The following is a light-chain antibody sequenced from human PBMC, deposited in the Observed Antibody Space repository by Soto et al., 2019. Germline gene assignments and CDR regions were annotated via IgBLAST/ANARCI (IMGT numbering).Light chain of an antibody. V-gene: IGLV3-27*01. Sequence: SYELTQPSSVSVSPGQTARITCSGDLLAKTYARWFHQRPGQAPVLLIYKDTERPSGIPERFSGSSSGSTVTLTISGAHVDDEGDYYCYSATDDHVVLFGGGTKLTVL. CDR1: LLAKTY. CDR3: YSATDDHVVL. J-gene: IGLJ3*02. CDR2: KDT.